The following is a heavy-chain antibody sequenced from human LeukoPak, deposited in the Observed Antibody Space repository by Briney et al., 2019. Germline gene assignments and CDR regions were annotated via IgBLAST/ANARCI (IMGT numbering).Heavy chain of an antibody. V-gene: IGHV4-59*01. Sequence: PSETLSLTCTVSGGSISSYYWSWIRQPPGKGLGWIGYIYYSGSTNYNPSLKSRVTVSVDTSKNQFSLKLSSVTAADTAVYYCARVPDSSGYFYYFDYWGQGTLVTVSS. CDR1: GGSISSYY. CDR3: ARVPDSSGYFYYFDY. J-gene: IGHJ4*02. CDR2: IYYSGST. D-gene: IGHD3-22*01.